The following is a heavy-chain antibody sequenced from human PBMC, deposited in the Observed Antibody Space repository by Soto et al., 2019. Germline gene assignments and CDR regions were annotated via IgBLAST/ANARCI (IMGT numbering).Heavy chain of an antibody. V-gene: IGHV2-5*02. D-gene: IGHD1-1*01. CDR2: IYWDDDK. CDR1: GFSLTSRPMG. Sequence: QITLKESGPTLVKPTQTLTLTCTFSGFSLTSRPMGVGLIRQPQGKALEWLVFIYWDDDKLYSPSLKSRLTITKDTSGNQVVLTMTNMDPLDTATYYCAHRLSGYNWNGGYFDYWGQGALVTVSS. J-gene: IGHJ4*02. CDR3: AHRLSGYNWNGGYFDY.